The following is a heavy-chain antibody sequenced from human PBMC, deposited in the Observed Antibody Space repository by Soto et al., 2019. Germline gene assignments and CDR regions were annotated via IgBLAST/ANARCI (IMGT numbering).Heavy chain of an antibody. D-gene: IGHD2-2*03. Sequence: XSVKVSCNAAGYPFTGYYMHWGRQAPGQGLEWMGWINPNSGGTNYAQKFQGRVTMTRDTSISTAYMELSRLRSDDTAVYYCARDSWISQFDPWGQGTLVTVSS. CDR1: GYPFTGYY. V-gene: IGHV1-2*02. CDR2: INPNSGGT. J-gene: IGHJ5*02. CDR3: ARDSWISQFDP.